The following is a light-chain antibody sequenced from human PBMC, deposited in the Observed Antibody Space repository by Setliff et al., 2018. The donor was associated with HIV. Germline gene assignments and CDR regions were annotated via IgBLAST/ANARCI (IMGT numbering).Light chain of an antibody. CDR1: SSDVGSYNL. V-gene: IGLV2-23*02. CDR2: EVS. J-gene: IGLJ1*01. Sequence: QSALAQPASVSGSPGQSITMSCTGTSSDVGSYNLVSWYQQHPGKAPKLMLYEVSKRPSGVSNRFSGSKSGNTASLTISGLQAEDEADYYCCSYAGSSTYVFGTGTKGTVL. CDR3: CSYAGSSTYV.